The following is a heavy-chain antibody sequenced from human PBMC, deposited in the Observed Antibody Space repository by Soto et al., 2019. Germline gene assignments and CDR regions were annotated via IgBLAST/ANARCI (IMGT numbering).Heavy chain of an antibody. CDR1: GASLSTYY. CDR2: IHDSGST. V-gene: IGHV4-59*01. D-gene: IGHD3-10*01. Sequence: SETLSLTCTVSGASLSTYYWSWVRQPPGKGLEWIGYIHDSGSTYYNPSLKSRVTMSLDTSRNQFFLQLNSVTAADTAVYYCARESAGSGKNNWFDPWGQGMLVTVSS. CDR3: ARESAGSGKNNWFDP. J-gene: IGHJ5*02.